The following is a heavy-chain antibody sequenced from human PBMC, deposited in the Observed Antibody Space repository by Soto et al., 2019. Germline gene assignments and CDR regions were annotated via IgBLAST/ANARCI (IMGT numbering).Heavy chain of an antibody. Sequence: GASVKVSCKASGGTFSSYAISWVRQAPGQGLEWMGGIIPIFGTANYAQKFQGRVTITADKSTSTAYMELSSPRSEDTAVYYCARLLAAAGLIDYWGQGTLVTVSS. CDR2: IIPIFGTA. D-gene: IGHD6-13*01. J-gene: IGHJ4*02. CDR1: GGTFSSYA. V-gene: IGHV1-69*06. CDR3: ARLLAAAGLIDY.